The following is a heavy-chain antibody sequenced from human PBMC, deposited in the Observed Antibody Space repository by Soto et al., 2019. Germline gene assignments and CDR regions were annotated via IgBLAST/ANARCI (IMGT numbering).Heavy chain of an antibody. D-gene: IGHD6-6*01. CDR2: ISESSGST. Sequence: GGSLRLSCAASGFTFSSFAMRWVRQAAGKGLEWVSSISESSGSTYYADSVKGRFATSRDNSQSTLYLQMNSLRAEDTAVYYCAKIGSSASPSDYWGQGTLVTVSS. CDR3: AKIGSSASPSDY. V-gene: IGHV3-23*01. CDR1: GFTFSSFA. J-gene: IGHJ4*02.